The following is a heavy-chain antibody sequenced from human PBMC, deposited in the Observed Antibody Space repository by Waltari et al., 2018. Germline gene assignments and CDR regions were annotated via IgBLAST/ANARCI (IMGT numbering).Heavy chain of an antibody. CDR1: GFTFSNYW. CDR2: IKNKADGGTA. CDR3: ARAPRPSSIAAARFNY. D-gene: IGHD6-13*01. V-gene: IGHV3-15*08. Sequence: EVQLVESGGGLVQPGGSLRLSCAASGFTFSNYWMSWVRQAPGKGLEWVGFIKNKADGGTAAYAESVKGTFTISRDDSKNTLYLQMDSLKTEDTAVYYCARAPRPSSIAAARFNYWGQGVLVTVSS. J-gene: IGHJ4*02.